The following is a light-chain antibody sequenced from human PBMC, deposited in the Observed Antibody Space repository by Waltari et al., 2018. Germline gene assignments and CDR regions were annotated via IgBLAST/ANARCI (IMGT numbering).Light chain of an antibody. J-gene: IGKJ2*01. V-gene: IGKV1-39*01. Sequence: DIQMTQSPVSLSASVGDTVTITCRASQSILSYVNWYQQKPGKAPKLLISTASSLQSGVPSRFSGSGSGTDFTLTISSLQPEDFATYYCQQYYSTLYTFGQGTKLDIK. CDR3: QQYYSTLYT. CDR2: TAS. CDR1: QSILSY.